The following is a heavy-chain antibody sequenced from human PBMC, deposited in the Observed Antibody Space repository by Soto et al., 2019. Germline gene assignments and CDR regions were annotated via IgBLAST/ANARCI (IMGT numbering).Heavy chain of an antibody. D-gene: IGHD6-19*01. V-gene: IGHV3-74*03. CDR1: GVTFNNYW. J-gene: IGHJ5*02. Sequence: EVQLVESGGGFVQPGGSLRLSCVAAGVTFNNYWMHWVREVPGKGLMWVSRIGGDGSSPAYADSVEGRFTIVTDNAKNTLYPQMTSLRIEDTAVYYCAREIIAVLGSIRWFDPWGQGTLVTVSS. CDR3: AREIIAVLGSIRWFDP. CDR2: IGGDGSSP.